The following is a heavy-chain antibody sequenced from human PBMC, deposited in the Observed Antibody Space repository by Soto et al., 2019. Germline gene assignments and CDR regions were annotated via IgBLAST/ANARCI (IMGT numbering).Heavy chain of an antibody. CDR2: MYYSGNT. V-gene: IGHV4-39*01. Sequence: PSETLSLTCTVSGGSISSSTYYWGWIRQPPGKGMEWIGSMYYSGNTYYNPSLKSQVTISVDTSKNQFSLKLSSVTATDTAVYYCARQDYNFLTGYYETFDYWGQGTLVTVS. CDR1: GGSISSSTYY. J-gene: IGHJ4*02. D-gene: IGHD3-9*01. CDR3: ARQDYNFLTGYYETFDY.